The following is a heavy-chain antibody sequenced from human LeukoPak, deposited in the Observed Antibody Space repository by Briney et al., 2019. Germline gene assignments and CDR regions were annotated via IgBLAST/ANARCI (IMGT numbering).Heavy chain of an antibody. Sequence: TSETLSLTCTVSGGSISSYYWSWIRQPPGKGLEWIGYIYYSGSTNYNPSLKSRVTISVDTSKNQFSLKLSSVTAADTAVYYCARDLGSVGRRWFDPWGQGTLVTVSS. V-gene: IGHV4-59*01. J-gene: IGHJ5*02. D-gene: IGHD3-16*01. CDR1: GGSISSYY. CDR2: IYYSGST. CDR3: ARDLGSVGRRWFDP.